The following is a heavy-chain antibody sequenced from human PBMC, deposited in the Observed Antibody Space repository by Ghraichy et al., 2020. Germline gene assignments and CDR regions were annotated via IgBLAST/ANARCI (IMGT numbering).Heavy chain of an antibody. CDR2: IYTSGST. D-gene: IGHD3-9*01. CDR3: ARASQLRYFDWFAYGMDV. J-gene: IGHJ6*02. Sequence: SETLSLTCTVSGGSISSYYWSWIRQPAGKGLEWIGRIYTSGSTNYNPSLKSRVTMSVDTSKNQFSLKLSSVTAADTAVYYCARASQLRYFDWFAYGMDVWGQGTTVTVSS. CDR1: GGSISSYY. V-gene: IGHV4-4*07.